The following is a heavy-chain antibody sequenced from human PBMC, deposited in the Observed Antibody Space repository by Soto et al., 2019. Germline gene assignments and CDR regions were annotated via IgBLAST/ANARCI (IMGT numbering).Heavy chain of an antibody. D-gene: IGHD3-16*01. CDR1: VGSISSGGYY. V-gene: IGHV4-31*03. Sequence: SETLSLTCTVSVGSISSGGYYWSWIRQHPGKGLEWIGYIYYSGSTYYNPSLKSRVTISVDTSKNQFSLKLSSVTAADTAVYYCARVGYYYGMDVWGQGTTVTVSS. CDR3: ARVGYYYGMDV. J-gene: IGHJ6*02. CDR2: IYYSGST.